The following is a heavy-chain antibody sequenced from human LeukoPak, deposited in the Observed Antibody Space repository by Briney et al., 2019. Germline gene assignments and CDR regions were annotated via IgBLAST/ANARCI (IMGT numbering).Heavy chain of an antibody. CDR2: IKQDGDEK. V-gene: IGHV3-7*01. CDR3: ARVGARQILEY. J-gene: IGHJ4*02. Sequence: PGGSLRLSCAASEFTFSSYWMSWVRQAPGKGLEWVANIKQDGDEKYYLDSVKGRFTVSRGNAKNSLYLQMNSLRAEDTAVYYCARVGARQILEYWGQGTLVTVSS. CDR1: EFTFSSYW. D-gene: IGHD4-17*01.